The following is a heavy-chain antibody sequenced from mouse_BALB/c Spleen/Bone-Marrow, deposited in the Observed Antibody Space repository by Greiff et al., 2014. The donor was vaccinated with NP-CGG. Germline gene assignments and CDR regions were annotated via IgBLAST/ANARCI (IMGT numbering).Heavy chain of an antibody. J-gene: IGHJ1*01. Sequence: DVQLQESGAELVKPGASVKLSCTASGFNIKDTYMHWVKQRPEQGLEWIGRIDPANGNTKYDPKFQGKATITADTSSNTAYLQLSSPTSEDTAVYYCANYRYGWYFDVWGAGTTVTVSS. V-gene: IGHV14-3*02. D-gene: IGHD2-14*01. CDR1: GFNIKDTY. CDR3: ANYRYGWYFDV. CDR2: IDPANGNT.